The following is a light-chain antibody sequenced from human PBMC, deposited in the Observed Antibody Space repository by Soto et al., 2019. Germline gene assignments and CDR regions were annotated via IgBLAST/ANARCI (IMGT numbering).Light chain of an antibody. CDR2: GSS. V-gene: IGKV3D-15*01. Sequence: EIVMTQSPAALSVSPGESATLSCRASQYVGTNLAWYQQKPGQAPRLLIYGSSGRATGIPDRFSGSGSGTEFTLTISRLDPEDFAVYYCQFYDNSRTFGQGTKVDIK. CDR3: QFYDNSRT. CDR1: QYVGTN. J-gene: IGKJ1*01.